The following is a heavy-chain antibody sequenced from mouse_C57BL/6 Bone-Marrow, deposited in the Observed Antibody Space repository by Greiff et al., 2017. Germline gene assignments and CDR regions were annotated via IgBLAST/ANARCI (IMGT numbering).Heavy chain of an antibody. Sequence: QVQLKKSGPGLVAPSQSLSITCTVSGFSLTSYGVDWVRQSPGKGLEWLGVIWGVGSTNYNSALKSRLSISKDNSKSQVFLKMNSLQTDDTAMYYCASEGGAYWGQGTLVTVSA. J-gene: IGHJ3*01. CDR1: GFSLTSYG. CDR2: IWGVGST. V-gene: IGHV2-6*01. CDR3: ASEGGAY.